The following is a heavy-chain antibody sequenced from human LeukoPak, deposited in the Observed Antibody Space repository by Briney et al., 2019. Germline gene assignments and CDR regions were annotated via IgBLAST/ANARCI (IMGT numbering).Heavy chain of an antibody. J-gene: IGHJ3*02. D-gene: IGHD2-2*01. CDR3: ARGLRAAVFDI. Sequence: ASVKVSCKASGYTLTGYYIHWVRQAPGQGLEWMGWTNPNSGATNYAQKFQGRVTMTRDTSISTAYMELTRLTSDDTAVYYCARGLRAAVFDIWGQGTMVTVSS. V-gene: IGHV1-2*02. CDR2: TNPNSGAT. CDR1: GYTLTGYY.